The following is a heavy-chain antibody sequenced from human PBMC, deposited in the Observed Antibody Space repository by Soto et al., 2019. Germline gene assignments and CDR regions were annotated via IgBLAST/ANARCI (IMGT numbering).Heavy chain of an antibody. V-gene: IGHV1-69*01. CDR2: IIPIFGTA. Sequence: QVQLVQSGAEVKKPGSSVKVSCKASGGTFSSYAISWVRQAPGQGLEWMGGIIPIFGTANYAQKFQGRVTITADESTSTAYMELSSVRSEDTAVYYCARETMRYDAHRPPIDYGMDVWGQGTTVTVSS. CDR3: ARETMRYDAHRPPIDYGMDV. D-gene: IGHD3-3*01. J-gene: IGHJ6*02. CDR1: GGTFSSYA.